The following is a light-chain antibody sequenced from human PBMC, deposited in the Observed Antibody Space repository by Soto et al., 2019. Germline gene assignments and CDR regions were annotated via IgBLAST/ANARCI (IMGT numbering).Light chain of an antibody. Sequence: EIVLTQSPGTLSLSPGERATLSCRASQSVSSSYLAWYQQKPGQAPRLLIYAATSRATGIPDRFSGSGSGTDFTLTISRLEPEDFAMYYCQQYGSSPLLTFGGGTKVEIK. J-gene: IGKJ4*01. CDR1: QSVSSSY. CDR3: QQYGSSPLLT. V-gene: IGKV3-20*01. CDR2: AAT.